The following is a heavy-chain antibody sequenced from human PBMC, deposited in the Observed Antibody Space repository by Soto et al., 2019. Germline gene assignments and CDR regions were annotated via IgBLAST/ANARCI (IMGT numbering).Heavy chain of an antibody. J-gene: IGHJ4*02. V-gene: IGHV1-18*01. CDR1: GYTFTSYG. Sequence: ALVKVSCKASGYTFTSYGISWVRQAPGQGLEWMGWISAYNGNTNYAQKLQGRVTMTTDTSTSTAYMELRSLRSDDTAVYYCARVSGAGVDIVATIFYYFDYWGQGTLVTVSS. D-gene: IGHD5-12*01. CDR3: ARVSGAGVDIVATIFYYFDY. CDR2: ISAYNGNT.